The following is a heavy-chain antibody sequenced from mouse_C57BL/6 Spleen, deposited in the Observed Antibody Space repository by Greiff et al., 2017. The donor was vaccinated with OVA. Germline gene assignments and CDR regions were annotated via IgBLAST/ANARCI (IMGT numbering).Heavy chain of an antibody. D-gene: IGHD2-4*01. CDR3: ARRDYDYDVGY. CDR1: GSAFSSYW. CDR2: IYPGDGDT. V-gene: IGHV1-80*01. Sequence: VQLQQSGAELVKPGASVKISCKASGSAFSSYWMNWVKQRPGKGLAWIGQIYPGDGDTNYNGKFKGKATLTADKSSSTAYMQLSSLTSEDSAVYFCARRDYDYDVGYWGQGTTLTVSS. J-gene: IGHJ2*01.